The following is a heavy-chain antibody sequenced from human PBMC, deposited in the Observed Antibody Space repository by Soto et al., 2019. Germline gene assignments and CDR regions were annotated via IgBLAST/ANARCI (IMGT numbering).Heavy chain of an antibody. CDR2: IYYSGST. CDR3: ARSSGEEYSSSWFLDY. CDR1: GGSISSYY. D-gene: IGHD6-13*01. V-gene: IGHV4-59*01. J-gene: IGHJ4*02. Sequence: SETLSLTCTVAGGSISSYYWSWIRQPPGKGLEWIGYIYYSGSTNYNPSLKSRVTISVDTSKNQFSLKLSSVTAADTAVYYCARSSGEEYSSSWFLDYWGQGTLATVS.